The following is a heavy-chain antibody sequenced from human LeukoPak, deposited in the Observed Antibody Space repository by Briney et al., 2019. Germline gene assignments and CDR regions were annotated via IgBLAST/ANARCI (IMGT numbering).Heavy chain of an antibody. CDR3: ARDETPTNGYDSYDF. D-gene: IGHD5-12*01. Sequence: GGSLRLSCAASGFTFSSYAMSWVRQAPGKGLEWVSAISGSGGSTYYADSVKGRFTISRDNSKNTLYLQMNSLRAEDTAVYYCARDETPTNGYDSYDFWGQGTLVTVST. CDR2: ISGSGGST. CDR1: GFTFSSYA. V-gene: IGHV3-23*01. J-gene: IGHJ4*02.